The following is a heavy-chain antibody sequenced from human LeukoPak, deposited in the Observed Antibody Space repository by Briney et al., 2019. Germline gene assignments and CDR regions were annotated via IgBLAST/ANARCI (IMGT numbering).Heavy chain of an antibody. D-gene: IGHD5-24*01. CDR3: ARDRDGYNSGYFDY. CDR2: ISSSSSYI. J-gene: IGHJ4*02. CDR1: GFTFSSYN. Sequence: PGGSLRLSCAASGFTFSSYNMNWVRQAPGKGLEWVSSISSSSSYIYYADSVKGRFTISRDNAKNSLYLQMNSLRAEDTAVYYCARDRDGYNSGYFDYWGQGTLVTVSS. V-gene: IGHV3-21*01.